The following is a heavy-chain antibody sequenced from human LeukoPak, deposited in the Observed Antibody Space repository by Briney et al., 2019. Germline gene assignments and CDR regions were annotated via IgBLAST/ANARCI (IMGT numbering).Heavy chain of an antibody. Sequence: SETLPLTCTVSGGSISSSSYYWGWIRQPPGKGLEWIGYIYYSGSTNYNPSLKSRVTISVDTSKNQFSLKLSSVTAADTAVYYCAREEGYDFWSGYYDYWGQGTLVTVSS. CDR2: IYYSGST. CDR1: GGSISSSSYY. CDR3: AREEGYDFWSGYYDY. J-gene: IGHJ4*02. V-gene: IGHV4-61*05. D-gene: IGHD3-3*01.